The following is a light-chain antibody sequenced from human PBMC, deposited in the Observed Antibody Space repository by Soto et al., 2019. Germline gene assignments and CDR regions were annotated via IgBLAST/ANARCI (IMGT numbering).Light chain of an antibody. CDR1: SSNIGAGYD. V-gene: IGLV1-40*01. CDR2: GNN. Sequence: QSVLTQPPSVSGAPGQRVTISCTGSSSNIGAGYDVHWYQQLPGTAPKLLIYGNNNRPSGVPDRFSGSKSATSDSLAITGLQAEDEADYYCQSYDRSLSGWVFGGGTKLTVL. CDR3: QSYDRSLSGWV. J-gene: IGLJ3*02.